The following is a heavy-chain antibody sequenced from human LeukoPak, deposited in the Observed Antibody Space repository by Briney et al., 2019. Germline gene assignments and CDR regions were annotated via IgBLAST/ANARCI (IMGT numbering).Heavy chain of an antibody. D-gene: IGHD6-19*01. CDR1: GGSISSYY. J-gene: IGHJ5*02. CDR3: ARLTVRWLSTKGWFDP. Sequence: PSETLSLTCTVSGGSISSYYWSWIRQPPGKGLEWIGYIYTSGSTNYNPSLKSRVTISVDTSKNQFSLKLGSVTAADTAVYYCARLTVRWLSTKGWFDPWGQGTLVTVSS. CDR2: IYTSGST. V-gene: IGHV4-4*09.